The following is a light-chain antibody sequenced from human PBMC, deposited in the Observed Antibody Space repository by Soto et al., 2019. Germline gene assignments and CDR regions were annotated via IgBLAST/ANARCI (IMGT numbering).Light chain of an antibody. V-gene: IGKV3-15*01. CDR3: QQYNNWPPWT. Sequence: ERVMTQSPATLSVSPGETTRLSCSASQSINNDVAWYQQKPGQAPRLLIYGASTRATGIPDRFSGSGSETEFTLTISSLQSEDYAIYYCQQYNNWPPWTFGQGTKVDIK. CDR2: GAS. J-gene: IGKJ1*01. CDR1: QSINND.